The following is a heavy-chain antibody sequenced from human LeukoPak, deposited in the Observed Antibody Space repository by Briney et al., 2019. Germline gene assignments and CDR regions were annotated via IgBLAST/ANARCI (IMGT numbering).Heavy chain of an antibody. D-gene: IGHD6-13*01. CDR1: GFTFSSYS. CDR3: ARGIAAAGTALYN. Sequence: GGSLRLSCAASGFTFSSYSMNWVRQAPGKGLEWVSSISSSSSYIYYADSVKGRFTISRDNSKNTLYLQINSLRAEDTAMYYCARGIAAAGTALYNWGQGTLLTVSS. CDR2: ISSSSSYI. V-gene: IGHV3-21*04. J-gene: IGHJ4*02.